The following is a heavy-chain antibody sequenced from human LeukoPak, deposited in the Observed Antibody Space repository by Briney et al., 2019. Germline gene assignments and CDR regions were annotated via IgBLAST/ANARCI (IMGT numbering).Heavy chain of an antibody. D-gene: IGHD4-11*01. CDR3: ARDRGNYPDYYYYYMDV. CDR1: GFTFSSYS. Sequence: GGSLRLSCAASGFTFSSYSMNWVRRAPGKGLEWVSSISSSSSYIYYADSVKGRFTISRDNAKNSLYLQMNSLRAEDTAVYYCARDRGNYPDYYYYYMDVWGKGTTVTVSS. CDR2: ISSSSSYI. J-gene: IGHJ6*03. V-gene: IGHV3-21*01.